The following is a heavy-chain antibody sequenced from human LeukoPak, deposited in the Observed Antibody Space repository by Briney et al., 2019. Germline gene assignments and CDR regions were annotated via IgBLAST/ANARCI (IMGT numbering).Heavy chain of an antibody. CDR2: INPNGGST. CDR1: GYTFTNYY. D-gene: IGHD5-18*01. Sequence: ASVKVSCKASGYTFTNYYMHWVRQAPGQGLEWMGIINPNGGSTSYAQKSQGRVTMTRDTSTSTVYMELSSLTSEDPAVYYCARSYGASVRSGCAYWGQGTLVTVSS. J-gene: IGHJ4*02. V-gene: IGHV1-46*01. CDR3: ARSYGASVRSGCAY.